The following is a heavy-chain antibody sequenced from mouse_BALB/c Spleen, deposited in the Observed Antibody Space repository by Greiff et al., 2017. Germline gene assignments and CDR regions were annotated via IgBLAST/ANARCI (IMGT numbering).Heavy chain of an antibody. D-gene: IGHD1-1*01. CDR1: GFTFSDYY. CDR2: ISDGGSYT. Sequence: EVKLMESGGGLVKPGGSLKLSCAASGFTFSDYYMYWVRQTPEKRLEWVATISDGGSYTYYPDSVKGRFTISRDNAKNNLYLQMSSLKSEDTAMYYCAREGDYYGTQFAYWGQGTLVTVSA. CDR3: AREGDYYGTQFAY. V-gene: IGHV5-4*02. J-gene: IGHJ3*01.